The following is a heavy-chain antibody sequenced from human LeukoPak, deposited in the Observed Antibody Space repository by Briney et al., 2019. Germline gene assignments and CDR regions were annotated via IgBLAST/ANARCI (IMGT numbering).Heavy chain of an antibody. D-gene: IGHD3-3*02. CDR1: GYTFTGNY. J-gene: IGHJ4*02. V-gene: IGHV1-2*06. CDR2: INPNSGGT. Sequence: GASVKVSCKASGYTFTGNYMHWVRQAPGQRLEGMGRINPNSGGTNYAHKFQRRVTMTRATSISTAYMELSRLRSDDTAVYYCARSPFLEWLSDYFGYWGQGTLVTVSP. CDR3: ARSPFLEWLSDYFGY.